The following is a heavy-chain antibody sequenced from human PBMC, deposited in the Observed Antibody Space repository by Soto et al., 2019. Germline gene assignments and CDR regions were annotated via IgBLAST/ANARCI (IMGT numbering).Heavy chain of an antibody. Sequence: EVQLVESGGGLVQPGGSLRLSCAASGFTFRSYCMQWVRQAPGKGLGWVSWINSDGSSTSYADSVKGRFTISRDNAKNTLYLQMNSLRAEDTGVYYCASGGSSLNFDSWGQGTLVTVSS. V-gene: IGHV3-74*01. D-gene: IGHD6-6*01. CDR1: GFTFRSYC. J-gene: IGHJ4*02. CDR2: INSDGSST. CDR3: ASGGSSLNFDS.